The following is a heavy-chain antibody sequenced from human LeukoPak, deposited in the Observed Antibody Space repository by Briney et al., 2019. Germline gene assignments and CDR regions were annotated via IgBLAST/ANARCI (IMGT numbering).Heavy chain of an antibody. CDR1: GGSFSGYY. J-gene: IGHJ6*03. CDR3: ARGGNYYYYYYMDV. CDR2: INHSGST. Sequence: PSXXLSLTCAVYGGSFSGYYWSWIRQPPGKGLEWIGEINHSGSTNYNPSLKSRVTISVDTSKNQFSLKLSSVTAADTAVYYCARGGNYYYYYYMDVWGKGTTVTVSS. V-gene: IGHV4-34*01.